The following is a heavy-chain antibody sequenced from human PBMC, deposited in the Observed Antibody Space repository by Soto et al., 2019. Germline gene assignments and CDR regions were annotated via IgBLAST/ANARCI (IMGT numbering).Heavy chain of an antibody. CDR2: IYHSGST. Sequence: SETLSLTCAVSGYSISSGYYWGWIRQPPGQGLEWIGSIYHSGSTYYNPSLKSRVTISVDTSKNQFSLKLSSVTAADTAVYYCARDLGHYYDSSGYGDYFDYWGQGTRVTVSS. J-gene: IGHJ4*02. CDR1: GYSISSGYY. CDR3: ARDLGHYYDSSGYGDYFDY. D-gene: IGHD3-22*01. V-gene: IGHV4-38-2*02.